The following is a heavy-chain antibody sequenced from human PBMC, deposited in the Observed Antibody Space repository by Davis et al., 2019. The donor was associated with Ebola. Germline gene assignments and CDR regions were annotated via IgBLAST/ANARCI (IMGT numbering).Heavy chain of an antibody. CDR3: TKDDFHSFYGMDV. CDR2: ISIDGGGT. CDR1: GFSFDDYA. Sequence: PGGSLRLSCAASGFSFDDYAFHWVRQAPGKGLEWVSLISIDGGGTYYANSVKGRFTISRDNSKDSLYLQMNNLRTEDTALYYCTKDDFHSFYGMDVWGQGTTVTVS. J-gene: IGHJ6*02. V-gene: IGHV3-43*02.